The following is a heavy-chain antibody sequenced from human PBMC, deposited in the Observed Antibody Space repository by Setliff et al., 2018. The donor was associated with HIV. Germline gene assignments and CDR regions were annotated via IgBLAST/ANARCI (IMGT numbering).Heavy chain of an antibody. CDR2: VYHTGST. V-gene: IGHV4-38-2*02. CDR1: GNSISSGYY. J-gene: IGHJ4*02. D-gene: IGHD4-17*01. CDR3: VRDDYGYNGKGFDY. Sequence: LSLTCAVSGNSISSGYYWGWIRQPPGKGLEWIGSVYHTGSTYYNPSLKSRVTMSADTSNNQISLRLSSVTAADTAMYYCVRDDYGYNGKGFDYWGPGTLVTVSS.